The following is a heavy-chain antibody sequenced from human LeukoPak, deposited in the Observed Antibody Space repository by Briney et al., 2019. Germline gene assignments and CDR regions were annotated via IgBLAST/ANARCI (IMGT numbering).Heavy chain of an antibody. J-gene: IGHJ5*02. CDR3: AKDVLDDRWLQLNPYDL. CDR2: ISDNGDTI. D-gene: IGHD5-24*01. CDR1: GFTLNDFY. Sequence: PGGSLRLSCEASGFTLNDFYMTWIRQAPGKGLEWVAYISDNGDTIYYADSVRGRFTISRDNSENSVYLQMTSLTAEDTALYYCAKDVLDDRWLQLNPYDLWGQGTLVIVSS. V-gene: IGHV3-11*04.